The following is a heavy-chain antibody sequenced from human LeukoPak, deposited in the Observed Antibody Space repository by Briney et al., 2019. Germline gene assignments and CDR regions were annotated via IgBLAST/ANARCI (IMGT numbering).Heavy chain of an antibody. Sequence: SQTLSLTCTVSGGSISSGDYYWSWIRQPPGKGLEWIGYIYYSGSTYYNPSLKCRVAISVDTSKNQFSLKLISVTAADTAMYYCAREDGSSCFDNWGQGTLVTVSS. J-gene: IGHJ4*02. CDR1: GGSISSGDYY. V-gene: IGHV4-30-4*01. CDR2: IYYSGST. D-gene: IGHD6-13*01. CDR3: AREDGSSCFDN.